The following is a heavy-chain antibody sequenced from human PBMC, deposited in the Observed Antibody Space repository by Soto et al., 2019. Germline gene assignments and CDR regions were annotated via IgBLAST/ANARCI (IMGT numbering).Heavy chain of an antibody. D-gene: IGHD2-15*01. J-gene: IGHJ4*02. CDR2: MNPKNGNT. CDR3: ARGPGGPDGPGDY. Sequence: ASVKVSCKASGDTFTSYDINWVRQATGQGLEWMGWMNPKNGNTGYAQKFQGRVTMTRNTSITTAYMELSSLRSEDTAVYYCARGPGGPDGPGDYWGQGTLVTVSS. CDR1: GDTFTSYD. V-gene: IGHV1-8*01.